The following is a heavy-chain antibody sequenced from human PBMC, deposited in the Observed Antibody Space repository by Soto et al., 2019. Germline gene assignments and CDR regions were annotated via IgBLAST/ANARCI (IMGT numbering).Heavy chain of an antibody. Sequence: GSLVLFCAAYGFKFSDYYMSWIRQAPGKGLEWVSFISNSASTIYYADSVKGRFTISRANAKHSLSLQMNGLSAEESAMYYCVRARLYIQLSGMDLGGRGPKVT. D-gene: IGHD2-2*01. CDR2: ISNSASTI. CDR1: GFKFSDYY. V-gene: IGHV3-11*01. J-gene: IGHJ6*01. CDR3: VRARLYIQLSGMDL.